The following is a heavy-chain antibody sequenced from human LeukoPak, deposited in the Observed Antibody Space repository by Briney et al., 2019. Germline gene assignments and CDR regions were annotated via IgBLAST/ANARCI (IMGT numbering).Heavy chain of an antibody. CDR1: GGSVVSYY. CDR3: ARVRGGTGWDFDY. J-gene: IGHJ4*02. Sequence: SETLSLTCTVSGGSVVSYYWSWIRQPPGKGLEWIGYSYYSGTTNYNPSLKRRVTISVGTSKNQFSLRLNSVTAADTAVYYCARVRGGTGWDFDYWGQGTLVTVSS. D-gene: IGHD6-19*01. V-gene: IGHV4-59*02. CDR2: SYYSGTT.